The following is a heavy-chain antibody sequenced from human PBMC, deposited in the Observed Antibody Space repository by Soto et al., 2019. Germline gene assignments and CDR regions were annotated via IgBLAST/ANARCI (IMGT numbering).Heavy chain of an antibody. D-gene: IGHD2-8*01. CDR3: DKSGHDVLETGAYDWIDS. V-gene: IGHV3-23*01. CDR1: GLTVSSYS. CDR2: FTGSGGSA. J-gene: IGHJ5*01. Sequence: RCLRPAGLACGLTVSSYSASWVRQAPGNRRKWFTAFTGSGGSADYADSVKSRCSMSRNNSKNTVFMQVNRMNAEDKAIYSCDKSGHDVLETGAYDWIDSWAQGTLVTVPS.